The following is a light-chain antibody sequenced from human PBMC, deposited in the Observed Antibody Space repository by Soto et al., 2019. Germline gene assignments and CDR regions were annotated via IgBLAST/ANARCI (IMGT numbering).Light chain of an antibody. CDR3: QQYYSTLALS. Sequence: DIVMTQSPDSLAVPLGARATINCRSSQSVLYRSNKKNYLAWYQQKRGQPPRLLIYWASTRESGVPERFSGSGSATEFTITINYVQAEDVAVYYCQQYYSTLALSFGGGTRVEIK. J-gene: IGKJ4*01. CDR2: WAS. CDR1: QSVLYRSNKKNY. V-gene: IGKV4-1*01.